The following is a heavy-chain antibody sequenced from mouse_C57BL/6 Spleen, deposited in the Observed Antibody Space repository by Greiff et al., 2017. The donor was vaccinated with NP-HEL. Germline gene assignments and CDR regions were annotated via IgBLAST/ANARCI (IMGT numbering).Heavy chain of an antibody. CDR2: IWSGGST. Sequence: VQLQQSGPGLVQPSQSLSITCTVSGFSLTSYGVHWVRQSPGKGLEWLGVIWSGGSTDYNAAFISRLSISKDNSKSQVFFKMNSLQADDTAIYYCARNSRGSSYWYFDVWGTGTTVTVSS. J-gene: IGHJ1*03. D-gene: IGHD1-1*01. CDR3: ARNSRGSSYWYFDV. CDR1: GFSLTSYG. V-gene: IGHV2-2*01.